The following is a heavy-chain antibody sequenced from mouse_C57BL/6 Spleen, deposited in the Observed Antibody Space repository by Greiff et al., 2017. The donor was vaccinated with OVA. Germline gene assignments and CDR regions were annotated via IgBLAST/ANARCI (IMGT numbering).Heavy chain of an antibody. J-gene: IGHJ2*01. CDR3: TTGDYDDGYFDY. CDR2: IDPENGDT. Sequence: VQLQQSGAELVRPGASVKLSCTASGFNIKDDYMHWVKQRPEQGLEWIGWIDPENGDTEYASKFQGKATITADTSSNTAYLQLSSLTSEDTAVYYCTTGDYDDGYFDYWGQGTTLTVSS. CDR1: GFNIKDDY. V-gene: IGHV14-4*01. D-gene: IGHD2-4*01.